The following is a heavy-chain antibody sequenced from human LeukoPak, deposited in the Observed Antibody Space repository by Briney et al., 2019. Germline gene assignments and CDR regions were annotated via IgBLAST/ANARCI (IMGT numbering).Heavy chain of an antibody. CDR2: ISGSGGNT. CDR1: AFTFSSYG. Sequence: PGGSLRLSCAASAFTFSSYGMSWVRQAPGKGLEWVSAISGSGGNTYYADSGKGRFTIARDNSKNTLYLQMNRLRAEDTAVYYCATAYYYGSGSYYILTTYYYYMDVWGKGTTVTISS. J-gene: IGHJ6*03. D-gene: IGHD3-10*01. CDR3: ATAYYYGSGSYYILTTYYYYMDV. V-gene: IGHV3-23*01.